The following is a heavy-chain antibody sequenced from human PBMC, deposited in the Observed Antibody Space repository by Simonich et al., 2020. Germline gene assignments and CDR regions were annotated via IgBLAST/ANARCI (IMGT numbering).Heavy chain of an antibody. CDR1: GYSFTSYW. J-gene: IGHJ5*02. Sequence: EVQLVQSGAEVKKPGESLKISCKGSGYSFTSYWIGWGRQMPGKGLEWMGIIYAGKSDTRYSHALQSKATISADKSTSTDYLQWSSLKASDTAMYYCVRQGDVLQFLEWSSWGQGTLVTVSS. D-gene: IGHD3-3*01. CDR2: IYAGKSDT. V-gene: IGHV5-51*01. CDR3: VRQGDVLQFLEWSS.